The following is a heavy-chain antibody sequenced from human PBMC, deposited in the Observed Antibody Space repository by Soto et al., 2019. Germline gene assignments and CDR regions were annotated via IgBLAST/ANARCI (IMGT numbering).Heavy chain of an antibody. CDR1: GDTFSSHA. CDR2: IIPLFGTT. Sequence: QVQPVQSGAEVRKPGASVKVSCKASGDTFSSHAISWVRQAPGQGLEWMGGIIPLFGTTNYAQKLQGRATITADKSTTTASMERSCLRSEDTSLYYCERTMNRASYNSRGYYRHWGQGTLVIVSS. V-gene: IGHV1-69*06. CDR3: ERTMNRASYNSRGYYRH. D-gene: IGHD3-22*01. J-gene: IGHJ4*02.